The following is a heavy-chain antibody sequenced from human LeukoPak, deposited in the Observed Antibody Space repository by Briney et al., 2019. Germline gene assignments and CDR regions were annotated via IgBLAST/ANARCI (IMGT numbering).Heavy chain of an antibody. D-gene: IGHD4-11*01. CDR2: IRNKASTYTT. V-gene: IGHV3-72*01. J-gene: IGHJ4*02. Sequence: PGGSLGLSCAASGFTFSDHYMDWVRQAPGKGLEWVGRIRNKASTYTTQYAASVKGRFTISRDDSKNSLYLQMNSLKTEDTAMYYCARGGSDYTNYYFDYWGQGTLVTVSS. CDR3: ARGGSDYTNYYFDY. CDR1: GFTFSDHY.